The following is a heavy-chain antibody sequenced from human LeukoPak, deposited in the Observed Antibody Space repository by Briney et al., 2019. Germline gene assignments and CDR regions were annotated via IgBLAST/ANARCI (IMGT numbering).Heavy chain of an antibody. V-gene: IGHV1-69*13. D-gene: IGHD6-19*01. J-gene: IGHJ4*02. Sequence: ASVKVSCKASGYMFSSYGISWVRQAPGQGLEWMGGIIPIFGTANYAQKFQGRVTITADESTSTAYMELSSLRSEDTAVYYCARGGIAVADPTAYYFDYWGQGTLVTVSS. CDR2: IIPIFGTA. CDR3: ARGGIAVADPTAYYFDY. CDR1: GYMFSSYG.